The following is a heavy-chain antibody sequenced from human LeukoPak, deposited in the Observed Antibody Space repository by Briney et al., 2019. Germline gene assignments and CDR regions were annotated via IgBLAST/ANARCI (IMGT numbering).Heavy chain of an antibody. D-gene: IGHD6-6*01. CDR1: GGSISSGSYY. CDR3: ARRQYRQQFDY. CDR2: ISTSGST. J-gene: IGHJ4*02. V-gene: IGHV4-61*02. Sequence: PSETLSLTCTVSGGSISSGSYYWTWIRQPAGKGLEWVGRISTSGSTNYNPSLKSRVTISLDTSKNQFSLKLSSVTAADTAVYYCARRQYRQQFDYWGQGTLVTVSS.